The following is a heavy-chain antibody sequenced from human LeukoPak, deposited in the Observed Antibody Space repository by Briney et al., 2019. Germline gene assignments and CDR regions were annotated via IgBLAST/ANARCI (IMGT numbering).Heavy chain of an antibody. Sequence: PGGSLRLSCAGSGFALKSYSLTWVRQAPGKGLEWVSSISSTSAYIHYADSVKGRFTISRDNSKNTLYLQMNSLRAEDTAMYYCAKDHDPLGYYGSGTYGNWFDPWGQGTLVTVSS. CDR3: AKDHDPLGYYGSGTYGNWFDP. V-gene: IGHV3-21*01. D-gene: IGHD3-10*01. J-gene: IGHJ5*02. CDR2: ISSTSAYI. CDR1: GFALKSYS.